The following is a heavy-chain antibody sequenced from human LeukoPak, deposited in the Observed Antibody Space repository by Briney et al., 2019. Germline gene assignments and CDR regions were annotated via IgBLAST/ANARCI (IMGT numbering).Heavy chain of an antibody. J-gene: IGHJ4*02. CDR1: GYTFTGYY. D-gene: IGHD3-3*01. V-gene: IGHV1-2*02. CDR2: INPNSGGT. Sequence: ASVKVSCKASGYTFTGYYMHWVRQAPGLGLEWIGWINPNSGGTNYAQKFQGRVTMTRDTSISTAYMELSRLRSDDTAVYYCAKDFWSGYSPDYWGQGTLVTVSS. CDR3: AKDFWSGYSPDY.